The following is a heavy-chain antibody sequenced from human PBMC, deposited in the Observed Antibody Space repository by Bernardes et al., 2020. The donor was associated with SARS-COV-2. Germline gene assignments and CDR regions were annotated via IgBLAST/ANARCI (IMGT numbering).Heavy chain of an antibody. V-gene: IGHV4-59*03. Sequence: SETLSLTCTVSGDSLRNYYWSWIRQPPGRGLEYIGYVYHTGGINYNPSLESRLSISIDTSKSQFSLNLRSVTAADTAVYYCADSAGSFWGQGIQVSVSS. CDR3: ADSAGSF. J-gene: IGHJ4*02. CDR2: VYHTGGI. CDR1: GDSLRNYY. D-gene: IGHD3-10*01.